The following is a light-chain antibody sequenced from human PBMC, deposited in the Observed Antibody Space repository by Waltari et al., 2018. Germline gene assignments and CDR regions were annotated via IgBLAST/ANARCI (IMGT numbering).Light chain of an antibody. Sequence: QSALTQPPSASGSPGQSVTISCTGTSSDVGGYNYVPWYQQHPGKAPKLMIYEVGERPSGVPDRFSGSKSGNTASLTVSGLQAEDEADYYCYSFAGSSKWVFGGGTKLTVL. J-gene: IGLJ3*02. CDR2: EVG. CDR1: SSDVGGYNY. V-gene: IGLV2-8*01. CDR3: YSFAGSSKWV.